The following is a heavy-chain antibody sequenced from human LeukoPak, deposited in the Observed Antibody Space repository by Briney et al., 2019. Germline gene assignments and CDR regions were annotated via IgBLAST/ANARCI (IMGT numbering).Heavy chain of an antibody. CDR1: GFIFSSYA. V-gene: IGHV3-33*01. Sequence: GKSLRLSCAASGFIFSSYAMHWVGQDPGRGREWVAVIWSDGSRQYYLDSVKGRFTISRDNSKNTLYLQMNSLRAEDTAVYSCARGVAQNGNPNYFDPWGRGTLVTVSS. J-gene: IGHJ5*02. CDR3: ARGVAQNGNPNYFDP. D-gene: IGHD2-15*01. CDR2: IWSDGSRQ.